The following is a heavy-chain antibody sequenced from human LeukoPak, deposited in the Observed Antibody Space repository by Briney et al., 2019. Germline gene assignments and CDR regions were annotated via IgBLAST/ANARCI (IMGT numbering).Heavy chain of an antibody. V-gene: IGHV3-11*01. CDR2: ISNSGGTI. D-gene: IGHD6-13*01. Sequence: GGSLRLSCAASGFTFSDYFMTWSRQAPGKGLEWVSYISNSGGTIYYSDSVKGRFTISRDNAKNLLYLEMYSLRAGDTAVYYCARMRSSWYFDHWGQGSLVTVSS. CDR1: GFTFSDYF. J-gene: IGHJ4*02. CDR3: ARMRSSWYFDH.